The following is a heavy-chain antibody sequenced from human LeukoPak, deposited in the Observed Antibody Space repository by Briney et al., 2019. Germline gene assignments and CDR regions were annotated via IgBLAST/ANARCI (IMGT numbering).Heavy chain of an antibody. Sequence: GGSLRLSCAASGFTFSSYAMSWVRQTPEKGLEFVANIDQGGSVRNYMDSLKGRCTISRDNAKKSLYLEINSLRADDTAVYYCARDPESSSFDLWGRGALVTVSS. CDR3: ARDPESSSFDL. V-gene: IGHV3-7*01. CDR1: GFTFSSYA. D-gene: IGHD6-13*01. J-gene: IGHJ4*02. CDR2: IDQGGSVR.